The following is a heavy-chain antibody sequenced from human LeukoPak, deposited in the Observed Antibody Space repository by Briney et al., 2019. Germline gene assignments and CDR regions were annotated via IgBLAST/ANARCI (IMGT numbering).Heavy chain of an antibody. Sequence: TSETLSLTCTVSGGSISSYYWSWIRQPPGKGLEWIGFIHYSGSTNYNPSLKSRVTISVDTSKNQFSLKLSSVTAADTAVYYCARTTEGGYTYGYFYYYYMDVWGKGTTVTISS. D-gene: IGHD5-18*01. V-gene: IGHV4-59*01. CDR1: GGSISSYY. CDR2: IHYSGST. J-gene: IGHJ6*03. CDR3: ARTTEGGYTYGYFYYYYMDV.